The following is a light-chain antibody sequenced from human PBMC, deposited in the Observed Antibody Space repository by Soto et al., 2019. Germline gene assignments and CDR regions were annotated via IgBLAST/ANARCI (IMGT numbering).Light chain of an antibody. CDR3: AIWDLSLSAWV. J-gene: IGLJ3*02. CDR2: SND. CDR1: TSNIGSNT. V-gene: IGLV1-44*01. Sequence: QSVLTQPPSASGTPGQRVTISCSGTTSNIGSNTVSWYQHLPGTAPKLPIYSNDQRPSGVPDRFSGSKSGTSASLAISGLQCEDEADYYCAIWDLSLSAWVFGGGTKLTVL.